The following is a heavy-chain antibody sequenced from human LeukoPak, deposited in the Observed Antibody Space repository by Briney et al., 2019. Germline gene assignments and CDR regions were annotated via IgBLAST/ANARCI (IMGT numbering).Heavy chain of an antibody. D-gene: IGHD4-17*01. V-gene: IGHV4-39*07. Sequence: SETLSLTCPVSGGSISISNYYWGWIRHPPGKGLEWIGSMSYSGRTYYNPSLKTRVTVSLDTSKNQFSFNLISVTAADTAVYYCARSPQGTATTANWLDPWGQGTLVTVSS. CDR2: MSYSGRT. CDR3: ARSPQGTATTANWLDP. CDR1: GGSISISNYY. J-gene: IGHJ5*02.